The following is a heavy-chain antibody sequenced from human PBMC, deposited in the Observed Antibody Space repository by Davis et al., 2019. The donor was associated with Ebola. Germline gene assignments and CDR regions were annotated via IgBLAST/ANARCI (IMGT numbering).Heavy chain of an antibody. Sequence: SLKPPCAAPGFSFSRYWMHWVRQAPGQGQVWVPRINSDGSTISYADSVKGRFTISRDNAKNTLFLQMNSLRVEDTGVYYCARDGENYSDLDYWGQGTWVTVSS. CDR2: INSDGSTI. CDR3: ARDGENYSDLDY. V-gene: IGHV3-74*01. J-gene: IGHJ4*02. D-gene: IGHD3-10*01. CDR1: GFSFSRYW.